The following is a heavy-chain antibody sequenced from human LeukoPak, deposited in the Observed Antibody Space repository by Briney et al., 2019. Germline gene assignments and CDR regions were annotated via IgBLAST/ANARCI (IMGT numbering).Heavy chain of an antibody. D-gene: IGHD6-13*01. V-gene: IGHV4-4*09. J-gene: IGHJ5*02. CDR2: IYTSGGT. CDR3: ARGYSTIDP. CDR1: GGSISSYY. Sequence: PSETLSLTCTVSGGSISSYYWSWIRQPPGKGLEWIGYIYTSGGTNYNPSLKSRVTISADKSNNQISLKLSSVTAADTAVYYCARGYSTIDPWGQGTLVTVSS.